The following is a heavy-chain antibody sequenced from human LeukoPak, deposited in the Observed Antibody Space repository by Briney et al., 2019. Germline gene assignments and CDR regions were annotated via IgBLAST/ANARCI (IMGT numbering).Heavy chain of an antibody. J-gene: IGHJ4*02. V-gene: IGHV1-46*01. CDR3: ARVYNSGWPLDY. Sequence: ASVKVSCKASGYTFTSYYMQWVRQAPGQGLEWMGVINPSGGSTSYAQKFQGRVTMTSDTSTSTVYLELSSLRFEDTAVYYCARVYNSGWPLDYWGQGTLVTVSS. D-gene: IGHD6-19*01. CDR1: GYTFTSYY. CDR2: INPSGGST.